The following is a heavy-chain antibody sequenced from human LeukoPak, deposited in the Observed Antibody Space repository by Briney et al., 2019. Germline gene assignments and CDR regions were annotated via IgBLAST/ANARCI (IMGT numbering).Heavy chain of an antibody. V-gene: IGHV1-8*01. CDR3: ARIEMATYDFDY. CDR2: MNPNSGNT. J-gene: IGHJ4*02. Sequence: ASVKVSCKASGYTFTGYDINWVRQATGQGLEWMGWMNPNSGNTGYAQKFQGRVTMTRNTSISTAYMELSSLRSEDTAVYYCARIEMATYDFDYWGQGTLVTVSS. CDR1: GYTFTGYD. D-gene: IGHD5-24*01.